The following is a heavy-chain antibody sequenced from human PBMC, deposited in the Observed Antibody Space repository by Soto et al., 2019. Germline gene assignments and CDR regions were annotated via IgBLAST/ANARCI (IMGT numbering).Heavy chain of an antibody. D-gene: IGHD6-19*01. CDR3: AKGPHSSFWYPGAEF. V-gene: IGHV3-30*18. J-gene: IGHJ4*02. CDR2: ISHDGGNE. Sequence: QVQLVESGGGVVQPGRSLRLSCAASGFTFSSYGMHWFRQAPGKGLEWVSVISHDGGNERFADSVKGRFTISRDNSKNTLYVQMNSLRVDDTAMYFCAKGPHSSFWYPGAEFWGQGTLVTVSS. CDR1: GFTFSSYG.